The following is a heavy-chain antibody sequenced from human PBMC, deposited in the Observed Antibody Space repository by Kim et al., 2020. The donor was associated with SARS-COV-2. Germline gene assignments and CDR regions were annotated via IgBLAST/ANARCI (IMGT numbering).Heavy chain of an antibody. CDR3: AKNSGIYF. CDR1: GFPFGNTD. CDR2: ISPTGGST. Sequence: GGSLRLSCAASGFPFGNTDMSWVRQTPGRGLQWVSTISPTGGSTFYADSVKGRFTISRDNSKNTLSLQMNGLRADDTAVYYFAKNSGIYFLGQGVLVTVS. D-gene: IGHD1-26*01. J-gene: IGHJ4*02. V-gene: IGHV3-23*01.